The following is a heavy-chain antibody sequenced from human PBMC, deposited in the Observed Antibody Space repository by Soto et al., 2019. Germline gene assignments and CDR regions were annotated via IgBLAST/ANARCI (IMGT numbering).Heavy chain of an antibody. CDR1: GFTFSSYA. CDR3: AKGSSSSWTFFYYYYMDV. Sequence: GGSLRLSCAASGFTFSSYAMNRVRQAPGKGLEWVSLISGSGGSTDYADSVKGRFTISRDNSKNTLYLQMNSLRAEDTAVYYCAKGSSSSWTFFYYYYMDVWGKGTTVTVSS. V-gene: IGHV3-23*01. J-gene: IGHJ6*03. CDR2: ISGSGGST. D-gene: IGHD6-13*01.